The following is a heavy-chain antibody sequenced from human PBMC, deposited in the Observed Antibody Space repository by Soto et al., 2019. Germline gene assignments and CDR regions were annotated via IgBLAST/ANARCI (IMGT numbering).Heavy chain of an antibody. D-gene: IGHD3-16*02. V-gene: IGHV2-5*02. Sequence: QITLKESGPTLVQPTQTLTLTCSFSGFSLTTRGVGVGWIRQPPGEALEWLAVIYWDGDNRYSPSLRSRLTITKDTSKNQVVLLMTNMHPVDTATYFCAHVVITYGGVIGEDAFDIWGQGTLLTVSS. CDR3: AHVVITYGGVIGEDAFDI. CDR1: GFSLTTRGVG. CDR2: IYWDGDN. J-gene: IGHJ3*02.